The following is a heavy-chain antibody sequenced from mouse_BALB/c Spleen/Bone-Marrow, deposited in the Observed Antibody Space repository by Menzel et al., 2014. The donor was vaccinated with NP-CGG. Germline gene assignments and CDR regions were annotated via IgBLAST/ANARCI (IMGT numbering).Heavy chain of an antibody. Sequence: VQLQQSAAELARPGASVQMSCKASGYTFTSYTMHWVQQRPGQGLEWIGYINPSSGYTEYNQKFKDKTTLTADKSSSTAYMQLSSLTSEDSAVYYCASYYAYWGQGTLVTVSA. J-gene: IGHJ3*01. D-gene: IGHD1-1*01. CDR1: GYTFTSYT. V-gene: IGHV1-4*02. CDR2: INPSSGYT. CDR3: ASYYAY.